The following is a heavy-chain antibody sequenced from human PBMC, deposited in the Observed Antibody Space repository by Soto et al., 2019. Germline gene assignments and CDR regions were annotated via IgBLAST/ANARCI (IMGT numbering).Heavy chain of an antibody. CDR3: ARDPGIYGDSRFFDY. J-gene: IGHJ4*02. Sequence: QVQLQESGPGLVKPSQTLSLTCTVSGGSISSGAYYWSWIRQHPGKGLEWIGYIYYLGSTYYNPSRKSRITISIGPSKNQFSLKLTSVTAADTDVYYCARDPGIYGDSRFFDYCGQGTLVTVSS. D-gene: IGHD4-17*01. CDR2: IYYLGST. CDR1: GGSISSGAYY. V-gene: IGHV4-31*03.